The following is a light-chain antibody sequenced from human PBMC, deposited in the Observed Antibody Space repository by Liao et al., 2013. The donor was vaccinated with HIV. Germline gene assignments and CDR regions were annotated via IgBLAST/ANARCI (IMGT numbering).Light chain of an antibody. J-gene: IGLJ1*01. Sequence: SYELTQPPSVSVSPGQTASIACSGDELRDKYASWYQQRPGQSPVLVIYQDTKRPSGVPGRFSGSNSETTATLTISGTQPMDEADYYCQAWDSSTAYVFGSGTKLDVL. V-gene: IGLV3-1*01. CDR1: ELRDKY. CDR3: QAWDSSTAYV. CDR2: QDT.